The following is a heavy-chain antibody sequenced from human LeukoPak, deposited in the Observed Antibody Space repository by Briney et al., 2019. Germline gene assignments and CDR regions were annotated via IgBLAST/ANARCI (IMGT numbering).Heavy chain of an antibody. CDR2: IYYSGNT. CDR1: GGSISSGSYY. Sequence: PSETLSLTCTVSGGSISSGSYYWGWIRQPPGKGLEWVGYIYYSGNTNYNPSVKSRVTISVDTSKNQFSLKVSSVTAADTAVYYCARGVSTYYYGMDVWGQGTTVTVSS. CDR3: ARGVSTYYYGMDV. J-gene: IGHJ6*02. D-gene: IGHD3-10*01. V-gene: IGHV4-61*01.